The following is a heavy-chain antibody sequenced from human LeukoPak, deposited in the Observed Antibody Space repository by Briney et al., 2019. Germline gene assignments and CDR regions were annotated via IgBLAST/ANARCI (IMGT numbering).Heavy chain of an antibody. CDR3: ARRLMSRYGSGKEY. V-gene: IGHV4-39*01. CDR1: GGSISSSSYY. CDR2: IYYSGST. D-gene: IGHD3-10*01. J-gene: IGHJ4*02. Sequence: KPSETLSLTCTVSGGSISSSSYYWGWIRQPPGKGLEWIGSIYYSGSTYYNPSPKSRVTISVDTSKNQFSLKLSSVTAADTAVYYCARRLMSRYGSGKEYWGQGTLVTVSS.